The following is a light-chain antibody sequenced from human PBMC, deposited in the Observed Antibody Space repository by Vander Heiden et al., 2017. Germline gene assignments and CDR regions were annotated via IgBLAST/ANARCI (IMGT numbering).Light chain of an antibody. Sequence: SSELTQAPTVSVALGPTITITCLGDSLRTYYASWYQQKPGQAPLLVFYGYNSRPSGIPDRFSGSSSGDAASLTITGAQAEDEADYDCHSRDSGSTYIFGPGTKLTVL. CDR3: HSRDSGSTYI. CDR1: SLRTYY. V-gene: IGLV3-19*01. J-gene: IGLJ1*01. CDR2: GYN.